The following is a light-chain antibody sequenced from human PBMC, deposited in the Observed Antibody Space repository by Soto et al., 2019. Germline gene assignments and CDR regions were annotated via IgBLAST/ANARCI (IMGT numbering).Light chain of an antibody. CDR3: QQRSNWPPT. V-gene: IGKV3-11*01. Sequence: EIVLTQSPATLSLSPGERATLSCRASQSVSSYLAWYQQKPGQAPRLLIYVASNRATGIPARFRGSGSGTDFTPTISNLEPEDLTVYYCQQRSNWPPTFGQWTKVEIK. CDR1: QSVSSY. J-gene: IGKJ1*01. CDR2: VAS.